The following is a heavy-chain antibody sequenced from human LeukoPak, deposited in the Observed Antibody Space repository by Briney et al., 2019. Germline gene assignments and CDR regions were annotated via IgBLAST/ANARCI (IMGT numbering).Heavy chain of an antibody. J-gene: IGHJ6*02. Sequence: ASVKVSCKASRYTFTSYDINWVRQATGQGLEWMGWMNPNSGNTGYAQKFQGRVTMTRNTSISTAYMEMSSLRSEDTAVYYCARGGMANYDILTGYGYYYYGMDVWGQGTTVTVSS. V-gene: IGHV1-8*01. CDR1: RYTFTSYD. D-gene: IGHD3-9*01. CDR2: MNPNSGNT. CDR3: ARGGMANYDILTGYGYYYYGMDV.